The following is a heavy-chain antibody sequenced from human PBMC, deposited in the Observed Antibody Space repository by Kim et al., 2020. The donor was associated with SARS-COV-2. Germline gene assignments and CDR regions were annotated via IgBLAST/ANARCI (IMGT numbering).Heavy chain of an antibody. Sequence: GGSTYYADSVKGRFTSSRDNSKNTLYLQMNSLRAEDTAVYYCAKEDFAGYWGQGTLVTVSS. D-gene: IGHD3-3*01. CDR3: AKEDFAGY. V-gene: IGHV3-23*01. CDR2: GGST. J-gene: IGHJ4*02.